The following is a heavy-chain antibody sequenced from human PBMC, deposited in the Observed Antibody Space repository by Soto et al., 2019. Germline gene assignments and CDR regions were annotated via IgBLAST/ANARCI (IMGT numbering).Heavy chain of an antibody. CDR3: ARIQLDTIMALDY. CDR1: GFTFNTYG. J-gene: IGHJ4*02. Sequence: QVQLVESGGGVVQPGRSLRLSCAASGFTFNTYGFHWVRQAPGKGLEWVAVIWSDGNNKYYADSVKGRFTISRDSSKNTLYLQMNSLRVEDTAVYYCARIQLDTIMALDYLGQGTLVTVSS. D-gene: IGHD1-1*01. V-gene: IGHV3-33*01. CDR2: IWSDGNNK.